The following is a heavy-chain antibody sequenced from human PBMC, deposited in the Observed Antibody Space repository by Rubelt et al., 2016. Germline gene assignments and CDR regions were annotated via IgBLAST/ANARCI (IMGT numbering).Heavy chain of an antibody. V-gene: IGHV4-59*08. CDR2: IYYSGSP. J-gene: IGHJ6*02. CDR1: GDSISSYY. CDR3: ARQNRYYYYGMDV. Sequence: QVQLQESGPGLVKPSETLSLTCTVSGDSISSYYWSWIRQPPGKGLEWIGYIYYSGSPYYNPSLKTRVPISVDTSKNQFALRLSSVTAADTAVYYCARQNRYYYYGMDVWGQGTTVTVSS.